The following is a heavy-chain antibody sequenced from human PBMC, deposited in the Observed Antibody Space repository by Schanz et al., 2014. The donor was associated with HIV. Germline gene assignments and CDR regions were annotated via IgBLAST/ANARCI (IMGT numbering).Heavy chain of an antibody. Sequence: EVQMLESGGGLVQPGGLLRLSCAASGFTFSGFAMSWVRQTPGKGLEWVSTISASGGSTYYADSVLARFTISRDNARTSLYLQMTTLRIDDTAVYYCAKPEYDSRGNSQSHFDYWGQGTLVTVSS. V-gene: IGHV3-23*01. J-gene: IGHJ4*02. CDR2: ISASGGST. CDR3: AKPEYDSRGNSQSHFDY. D-gene: IGHD3-22*01. CDR1: GFTFSGFA.